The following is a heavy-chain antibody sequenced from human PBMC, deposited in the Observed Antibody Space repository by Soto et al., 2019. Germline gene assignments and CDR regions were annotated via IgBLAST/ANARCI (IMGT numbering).Heavy chain of an antibody. CDR2: ISSSSSYI. J-gene: IGHJ2*01. V-gene: IGHV3-21*01. D-gene: IGHD4-17*01. CDR3: ARELFTVTTWGHWYFDL. CDR1: GFTFSSYS. Sequence: EVQLVESGGGLVKPGGSLRLSCAASGFTFSSYSMNWVRQAPGKGLEWVSSISSSSSYIYYADSVKGRFTISRDNAKNSLYLQMNSRRAEDTAVYYCARELFTVTTWGHWYFDLWGRGTLVTVSS.